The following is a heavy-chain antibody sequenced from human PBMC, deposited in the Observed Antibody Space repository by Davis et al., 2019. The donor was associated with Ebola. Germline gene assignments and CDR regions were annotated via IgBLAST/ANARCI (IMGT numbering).Heavy chain of an antibody. CDR3: VSAGWDH. J-gene: IGHJ4*02. CDR1: GFTFSSYS. D-gene: IGHD2-15*01. V-gene: IGHV3-48*02. CDR2: ISDDSSST. Sequence: GGSLRPSCVASGFTFSSYSMNWVRQAPGKGLEWVSHISDDSSSTYYADSVKGRFTISRDNAKNSLYLQLNTLRDEDTAVYFCVSAGWDHWGQGTLVTVSS.